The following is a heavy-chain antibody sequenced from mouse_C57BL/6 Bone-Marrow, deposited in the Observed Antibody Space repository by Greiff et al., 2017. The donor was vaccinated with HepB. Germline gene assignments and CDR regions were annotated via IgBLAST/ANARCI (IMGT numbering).Heavy chain of an antibody. D-gene: IGHD1-1*01. Sequence: KLVESGGLPAKPGGSPKLSCAASGPTFSDYGIHWVRQAPEKGLEWVAYISSGSSTIYYADTVKGRFTISRDNAKNTLFLQMTSLRSEDTAMYYCSRPSITTVRGAMDYWGQGTSVTVSS. J-gene: IGHJ4*01. CDR3: SRPSITTVRGAMDY. CDR2: ISSGSSTI. V-gene: IGHV5-17*01. CDR1: GPTFSDYG.